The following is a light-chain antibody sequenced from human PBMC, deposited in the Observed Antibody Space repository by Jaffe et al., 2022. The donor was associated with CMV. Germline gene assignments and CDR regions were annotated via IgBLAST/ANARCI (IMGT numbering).Light chain of an antibody. CDR3: QEYNKWWT. V-gene: IGKV3-15*01. J-gene: IGKJ1*01. CDR2: GAS. CDR1: QSVSSN. Sequence: EIVMTQSPVTLSVSPGERVTLSCRASQSVSSNLAWYQQKPGQAPRLLIYGASTRATGIPARFSGSGSGTEFTLTISSLQSEDFAVYYCQEYNKWWTFGQGTKVEIK.